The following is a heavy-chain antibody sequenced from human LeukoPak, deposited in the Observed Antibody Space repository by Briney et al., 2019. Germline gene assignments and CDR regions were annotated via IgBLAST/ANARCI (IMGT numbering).Heavy chain of an antibody. D-gene: IGHD3-10*01. CDR2: IYSGGST. CDR1: GFTVSSNY. CDR3: ARDLPLMVRAVIITYYYGMDV. V-gene: IGHV3-66*01. Sequence: PGGSLRLSCAASGFTVSSNYMSWVRQAPGKGLEWVSVIYSGGSTYYADSVKGRFTISRDNSKNTLYLQMNSLRAEDTAVYYCARDLPLMVRAVIITYYYGMDVWGQGTTVTVSS. J-gene: IGHJ6*02.